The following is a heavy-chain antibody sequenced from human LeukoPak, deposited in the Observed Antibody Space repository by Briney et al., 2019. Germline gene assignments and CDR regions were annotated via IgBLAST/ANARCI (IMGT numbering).Heavy chain of an antibody. CDR1: GGSIGSGGYY. V-gene: IGHV4-31*03. D-gene: IGHD2-15*01. J-gene: IGHJ3*02. CDR3: ARRRVVVASTDGASGAFDI. CDR2: IYYSGST. Sequence: SETLSLTCTVSGGSIGSGGYYWSWIRQHPGKGLEWIGDIYYSGSTYYNPSLRSRVTISVDTSKNQFSLRLSSVTAADTAVYFCARRRVVVASTDGASGAFDIWGQGTMVTVSS.